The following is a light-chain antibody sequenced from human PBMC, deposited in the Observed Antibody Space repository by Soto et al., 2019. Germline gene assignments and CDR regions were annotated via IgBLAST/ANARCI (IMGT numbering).Light chain of an antibody. CDR3: QQRSNWL. CDR1: QSVSSY. V-gene: IGKV3-11*01. J-gene: IGKJ5*01. CDR2: DAA. Sequence: EIVLTQSPATLSLSPGERATLSCRASQSVSSYLAWYQQKPGQAPRLLIYDAANMATGIPARFSGNGAGTDFTLTISSLEPEYFAVYYCQQRSNWLFGKGTRLDIK.